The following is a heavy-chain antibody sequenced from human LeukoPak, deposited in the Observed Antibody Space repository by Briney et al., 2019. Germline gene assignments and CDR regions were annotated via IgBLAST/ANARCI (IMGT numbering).Heavy chain of an antibody. D-gene: IGHD2-15*01. CDR1: GGSISSSSYY. CDR3: ARLKWSYYFDY. J-gene: IGHJ4*02. V-gene: IGHV4-39*01. Sequence: PSETLSLTCTVSGGSISSSSYYWGWIRQPPGKGLEWIGSIYYSGSTYYNPSLKSRVTISVDTSKNQFSLKPSSVTAADTAVYYCARLKWSYYFDYWGQGTLVTVSS. CDR2: IYYSGST.